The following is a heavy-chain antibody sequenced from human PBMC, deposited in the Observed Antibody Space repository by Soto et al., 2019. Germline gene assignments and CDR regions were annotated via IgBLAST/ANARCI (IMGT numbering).Heavy chain of an antibody. CDR2: IYHSGST. V-gene: IGHV4-30-2*01. CDR1: GGSISSGGYS. CDR3: ARDLERSFNDP. Sequence: TLSLTCAFSGGSISSGGYSWIWIRQPPGKGLEWIGYIYHSGSTYYNPSPKSRVTISVDRSKNQFSLKLSSVTAADTAVYYCARDLERSFNDPWGQGTLVTVSS. D-gene: IGHD3-16*02. J-gene: IGHJ5*02.